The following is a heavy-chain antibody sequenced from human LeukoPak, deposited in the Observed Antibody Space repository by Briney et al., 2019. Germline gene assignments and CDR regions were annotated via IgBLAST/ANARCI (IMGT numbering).Heavy chain of an antibody. V-gene: IGHV4-39*07. Sequence: PSETLSLTCTVSGGSISSSSYYWGWIRQPPGKGLEWIGSIYYSGSTYYNPSLKSRVTISVDTSKNQFSLKLSSVTAADTAVYYCARRRLLWFGDPTAPFDYWGQGTLVTVSS. J-gene: IGHJ4*02. D-gene: IGHD3-10*01. CDR1: GGSISSSSYY. CDR3: ARRRLLWFGDPTAPFDY. CDR2: IYYSGST.